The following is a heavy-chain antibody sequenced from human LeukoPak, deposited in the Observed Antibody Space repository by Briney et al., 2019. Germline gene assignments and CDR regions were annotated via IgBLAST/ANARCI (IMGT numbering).Heavy chain of an antibody. D-gene: IGHD3-10*01. CDR3: ERDRHYYGSGSYLGWFDP. CDR1: GGSISSGGYY. V-gene: IGHV4-31*03. Sequence: PSETLSLTCTVSGGSISSGGYYWSWIRQHPGKGLEWLGCIYYSGSTYYNPSLKSRVTISVDTSKNHFSLNLSSVTDADTDVYYCERDRHYYGSGSYLGWFDPWGQGTLVTVSS. J-gene: IGHJ5*02. CDR2: IYYSGST.